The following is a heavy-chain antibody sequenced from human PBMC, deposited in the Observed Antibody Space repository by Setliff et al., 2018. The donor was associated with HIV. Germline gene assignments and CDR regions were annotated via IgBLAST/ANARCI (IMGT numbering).Heavy chain of an antibody. D-gene: IGHD3-16*01. Sequence: GGSLRLSCAASGFTFSSSAMSWVRQSPEQGLEWVSYISGSGSGVDYADSVKGRFTVSRDNARSSLYLQLNSLRSEDTAVYYCARDLIWGFDYWGQGTPVTGSS. CDR1: GFTFSSSA. CDR3: ARDLIWGFDY. CDR2: ISGSGSGV. J-gene: IGHJ4*02. V-gene: IGHV3-48*01.